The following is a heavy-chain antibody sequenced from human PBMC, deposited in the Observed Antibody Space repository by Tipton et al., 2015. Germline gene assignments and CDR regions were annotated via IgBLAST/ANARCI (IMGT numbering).Heavy chain of an antibody. CDR1: GYSISSGYY. CDR2: IFHRGDT. D-gene: IGHD6-13*01. Sequence: TLSLTCDVSGYSISSGYYWGWIRQPPGKGLEWIGSIFHRGDTNYNPSLRSRVSLSIDTSSNQFSLSLTSVTAADTALYYCARHVFIQGSWYQWFDPWGQGTLVTVS. J-gene: IGHJ5*02. CDR3: ARHVFIQGSWYQWFDP. V-gene: IGHV4-38-2*01.